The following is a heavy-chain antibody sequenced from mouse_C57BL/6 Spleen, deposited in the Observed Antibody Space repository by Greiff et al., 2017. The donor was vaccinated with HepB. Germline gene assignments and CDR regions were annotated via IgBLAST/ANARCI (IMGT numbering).Heavy chain of an antibody. CDR2: INPSSGYT. Sequence: VQLQQSGAELAKPGASVKLSCKASGYTFTSYWMHWVKQRPGQGLEWIGYINPSSGYTKYNQKFKDKATLTAEKSSSTAYMQLSSLTYEDSAVYYCARSHYGNYPFDYWGQGTTLTVSS. CDR1: GYTFTSYW. J-gene: IGHJ2*01. V-gene: IGHV1-7*01. CDR3: ARSHYGNYPFDY. D-gene: IGHD2-1*01.